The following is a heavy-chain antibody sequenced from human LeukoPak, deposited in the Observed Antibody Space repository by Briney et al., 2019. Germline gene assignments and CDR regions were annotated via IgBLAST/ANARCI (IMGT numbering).Heavy chain of an antibody. J-gene: IGHJ6*04. CDR1: GFTFSDYY. CDR3: ARASTVWYYDSSGSEMDV. Sequence: GGSLRLSCAASGFTFSDYYMSWIRQAPGKGLEWVSYISGSGSTIYYADSVKGRFTISRDNAKNSLYLQMNSLRAEDTAVYYCARASTVWYYDSSGSEMDVWGKGTTVTVSP. V-gene: IGHV3-11*04. D-gene: IGHD3-22*01. CDR2: ISGSGSTI.